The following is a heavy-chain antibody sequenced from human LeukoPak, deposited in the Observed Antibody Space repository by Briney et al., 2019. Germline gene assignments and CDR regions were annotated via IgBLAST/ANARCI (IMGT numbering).Heavy chain of an antibody. V-gene: IGHV1-69*13. CDR1: GGTFSSYV. Sequence: GASVKVSCKASGGTFSSYVISWVRQAPGQGLEWMGGIIPIFGTANYAQKFQGRVTITADESTSKAYMELSSLRSEDTAVYYCARGLRYCSSTSCYLNIWGQGTMVTVSS. J-gene: IGHJ3*02. CDR3: ARGLRYCSSTSCYLNI. CDR2: IIPIFGTA. D-gene: IGHD2-2*01.